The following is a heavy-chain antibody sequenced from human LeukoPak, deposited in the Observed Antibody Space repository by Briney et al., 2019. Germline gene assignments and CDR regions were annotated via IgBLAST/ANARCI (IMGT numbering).Heavy chain of an antibody. CDR3: ARVVDCSSTSCYTFPHENWFDP. J-gene: IGHJ5*02. Sequence: GASVKVSCKASGYTFTGYYMHWVRQAPGQGLEWMGWINPNSGGTNYAQKFQGRVTMTRDTSISTAYMELSRLRSDDTAVYYCARVVDCSSTSCYTFPHENWFDPWGQGTLVTVSS. D-gene: IGHD2-2*02. V-gene: IGHV1-2*02. CDR2: INPNSGGT. CDR1: GYTFTGYY.